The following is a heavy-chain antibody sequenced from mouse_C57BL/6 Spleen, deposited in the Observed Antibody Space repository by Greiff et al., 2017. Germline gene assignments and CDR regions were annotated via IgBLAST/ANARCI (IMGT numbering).Heavy chain of an antibody. CDR3: TTRGGSSSYSAWFAY. J-gene: IGHJ3*01. CDR2: IDPENGDT. V-gene: IGHV14-4*01. Sequence: VQLQQSGAELVRPGASVKLSCTASGFNIKDDYMHWVKQRPEQGLEWIGWIDPENGDTEYASKFQGKATITADTSSNTAYLQLSSLTSEDTAVYYCTTRGGSSSYSAWFAYWGQGTLVTVSA. CDR1: GFNIKDDY. D-gene: IGHD1-1*01.